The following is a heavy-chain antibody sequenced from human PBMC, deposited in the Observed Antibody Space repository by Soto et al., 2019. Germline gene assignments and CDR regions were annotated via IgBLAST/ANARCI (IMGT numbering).Heavy chain of an antibody. CDR2: IDPSDSYT. CDR1: GYSFTSYW. J-gene: IGHJ3*02. V-gene: IGHV5-10-1*01. Sequence: PGESLKISCKGSGYSFTSYWIGWVRQMPGEGLEWMGRIDPSDSYTNYSPSLQGHVTISADKSISTAYLQWSSLKALDTAMYYCARPEQYYYDSSGLDAFDIWGQGTMVTVSS. CDR3: ARPEQYYYDSSGLDAFDI. D-gene: IGHD3-22*01.